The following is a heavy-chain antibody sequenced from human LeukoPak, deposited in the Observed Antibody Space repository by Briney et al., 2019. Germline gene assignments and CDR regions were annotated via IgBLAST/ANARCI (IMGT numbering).Heavy chain of an antibody. CDR2: IYPGDSDT. Sequence: GESLKISCKGFGYSFTSFWIGWVRQMPGKGLEWMGIIYPGDSDTRYSPSFQGQVTISAYKSISTAYLQWSSLKASDTAMYYCARRDKGYSYGYWFDPWGQGTLVTVSS. J-gene: IGHJ5*02. CDR1: GYSFTSFW. CDR3: ARRDKGYSYGYWFDP. D-gene: IGHD5-18*01. V-gene: IGHV5-51*01.